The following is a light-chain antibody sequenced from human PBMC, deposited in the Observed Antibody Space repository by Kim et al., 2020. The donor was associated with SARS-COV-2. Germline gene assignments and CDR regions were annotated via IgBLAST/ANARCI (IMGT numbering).Light chain of an antibody. CDR3: GTWDSSLSTYV. Sequence: GQKVTISCSGSRSNIGNNYVSWYQQLPGTAPKVLIYDNNKRPSGIPDRFSGSKSGTSATLGITGLQTGDEADYYCGTWDSSLSTYVFGTGTKVTVL. J-gene: IGLJ1*01. V-gene: IGLV1-51*01. CDR2: DNN. CDR1: RSNIGNNY.